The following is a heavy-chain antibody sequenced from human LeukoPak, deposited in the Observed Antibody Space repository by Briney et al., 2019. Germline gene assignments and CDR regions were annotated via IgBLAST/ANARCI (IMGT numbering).Heavy chain of an antibody. V-gene: IGHV1-46*01. D-gene: IGHD6-6*01. Sequence: ASVKVSCKASGYTFTNNYLHWVRQAPGQGLEWMGMIYPRDGSTSYAQKFQGRVTMTRDTSSSTVYMELSSLRSDDTAVYYCARTAARRFDYWGQGTLVTVSS. CDR3: ARTAARRFDY. CDR2: IYPRDGST. CDR1: GYTFTNNY. J-gene: IGHJ4*02.